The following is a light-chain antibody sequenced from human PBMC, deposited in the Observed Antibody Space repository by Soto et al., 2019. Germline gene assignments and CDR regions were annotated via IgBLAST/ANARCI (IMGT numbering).Light chain of an antibody. CDR2: GAS. V-gene: IGKV3-15*01. CDR3: HQYNDWPRT. CDR1: QSISSRY. Sequence: EIVLTQSPGTLSVSPGERASLSCRASQSISSRYLAWYQQKPGQAPRLLIYGASTRATGIPARFSGSGSGTDFTLTISSLQSEDSAVYYCHQYNDWPRTFGQGTKVDIK. J-gene: IGKJ1*01.